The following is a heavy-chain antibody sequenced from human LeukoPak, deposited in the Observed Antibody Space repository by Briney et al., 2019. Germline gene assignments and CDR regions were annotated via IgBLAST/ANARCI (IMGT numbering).Heavy chain of an antibody. D-gene: IGHD3-9*01. Sequence: ASVKVSCKASGYTFTSYDINWVRQATGQGLEWMGWMNPNSGNTSYAQKFQGRVTMTTDTSTNTAYMELRSLRSDDTAVYYCTREATGYSWFDPWGQGTLVTVSS. CDR3: TREATGYSWFDP. CDR1: GYTFTSYD. CDR2: MNPNSGNT. V-gene: IGHV1-8*01. J-gene: IGHJ5*02.